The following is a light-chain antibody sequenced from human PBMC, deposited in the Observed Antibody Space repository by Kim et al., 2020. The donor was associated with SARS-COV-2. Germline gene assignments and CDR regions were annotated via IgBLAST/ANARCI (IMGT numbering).Light chain of an antibody. CDR2: AAS. CDR1: QDVRRD. CDR3: QQLHSYPLT. J-gene: IGKJ4*01. Sequence: IQLTQSPSFLSARVGDRVTISCRASQDVRRDLAWYQHKPGIAPKVLISAASTLHSGVPSRFSGSGSGTDFTLTISSLQPEDFATYYCQQLHSYPLTFGGGTKVDIK. V-gene: IGKV1-9*01.